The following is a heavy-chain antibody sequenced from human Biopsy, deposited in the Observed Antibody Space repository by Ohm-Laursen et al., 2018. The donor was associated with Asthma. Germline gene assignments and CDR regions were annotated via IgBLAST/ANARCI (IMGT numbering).Heavy chain of an antibody. D-gene: IGHD3-3*01. J-gene: IGHJ6*02. CDR3: ARRITIFGVVQKDHGMDA. V-gene: IGHV4-39*01. CDR2: ISYGGKT. CDR1: GGSMTPTSHY. Sequence: GALSLTCTVSGGSMTPTSHYWDWIRQAPGKGLEWIGYISYGGKTSYNPSLKNRVTISRDTSKNQFSLRLTSVTAADTAVYFCARRITIFGVVQKDHGMDAWGQGTTVVVSS.